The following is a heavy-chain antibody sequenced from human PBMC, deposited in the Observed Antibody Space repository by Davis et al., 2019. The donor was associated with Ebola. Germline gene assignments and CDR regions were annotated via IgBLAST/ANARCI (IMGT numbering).Heavy chain of an antibody. CDR2: ISHDGSET. V-gene: IGHV3-30*03. Sequence: GESLKLSCVTSQFTFGSYGMHWVRQAPGKGLEWVAAISHDGSETHYADSVKGRFIVSRENSKSSLYLQMNSLRPEDTAMYYCAGQGYCSSVMCNHAPSGDWGQGTLVTVSS. D-gene: IGHD2-15*01. CDR1: QFTFGSYG. CDR3: AGQGYCSSVMCNHAPSGD. J-gene: IGHJ4*02.